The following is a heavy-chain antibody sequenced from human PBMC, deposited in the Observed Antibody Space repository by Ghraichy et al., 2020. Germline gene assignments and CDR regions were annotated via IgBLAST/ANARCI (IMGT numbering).Heavy chain of an antibody. D-gene: IGHD5-12*01. CDR1: GGTFSSNA. V-gene: IGHV1-69*13. Sequence: SVKVSCKASGGTFSSNAISWVRQAPGQGLEWMGGFIPMFGIAISAQRFQGRATITADESTNTAYMELSSLRHEDTAVYYCARESFLMVAMGYGTYQHGMDVWGQGTTVTVSS. J-gene: IGHJ6*02. CDR2: FIPMFGIA. CDR3: ARESFLMVAMGYGTYQHGMDV.